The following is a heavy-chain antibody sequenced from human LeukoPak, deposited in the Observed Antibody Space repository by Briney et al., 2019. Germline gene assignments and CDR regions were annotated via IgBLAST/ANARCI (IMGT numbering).Heavy chain of an antibody. J-gene: IGHJ4*02. D-gene: IGHD3-9*01. V-gene: IGHV3-11*04. CDR1: GFTFSDYY. Sequence: PGGSLRLSCAASGFTFSDYYMSWIRQAPGKGLEWVSYISSSGSTIYYADSVKGRFTISRDNAKNSLYPQMNSLRAEDTAVYYCARGRLGYYDILTGYYVDYWGQGTLVTVSS. CDR3: ARGRLGYYDILTGYYVDY. CDR2: ISSSGSTI.